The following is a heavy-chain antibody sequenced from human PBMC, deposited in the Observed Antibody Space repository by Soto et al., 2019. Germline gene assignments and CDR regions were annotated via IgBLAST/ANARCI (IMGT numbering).Heavy chain of an antibody. Sequence: QVQLRESGPGLVKPSETLSLTCSVSGVSISSYYWSWIRQPPGKRLEWIGYIYTSRSPNYNPSLKSRVTISVDTSNTQFSLKLTSVTAADTAVYYCAREFPLEQGGGYQYYAMDVWGQGTTVTVSS. CDR1: GVSISSYY. CDR3: AREFPLEQGGGYQYYAMDV. V-gene: IGHV4-59*01. J-gene: IGHJ6*02. D-gene: IGHD1-1*01. CDR2: IYTSRSP.